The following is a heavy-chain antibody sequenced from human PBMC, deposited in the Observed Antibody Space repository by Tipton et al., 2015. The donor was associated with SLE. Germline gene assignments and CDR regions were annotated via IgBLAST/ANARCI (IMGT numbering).Heavy chain of an antibody. CDR3: ARGSIAAAGTGGDDY. V-gene: IGHV4-59*01. J-gene: IGHJ4*02. CDR2: IYYSGST. D-gene: IGHD6-13*01. Sequence: TLSLTCTVSGGSISSYYWSWIRQPPGKGLEWIGFIYYSGSTNYNPSLKSRVTISVDTSKNQFSLKLSSVTAADTAVYYCARGSIAAAGTGGDDYWGQGTLVTVSS. CDR1: GGSISSYY.